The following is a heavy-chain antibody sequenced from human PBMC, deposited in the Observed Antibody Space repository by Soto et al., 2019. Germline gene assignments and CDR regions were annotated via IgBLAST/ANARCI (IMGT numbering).Heavy chain of an antibody. CDR3: AKVKRLRWLRGFEY. Sequence: EVQLLESGGGLVQPGGSLRLSCAASGFAFSSYAMSWIRQAPGKGLEWVSAISGSGGSTYYADSVKGRFTISRDNSKNTLYLQMNSLRAEDTAVYYCAKVKRLRWLRGFEYWGQGTLVTVSS. J-gene: IGHJ4*02. CDR2: ISGSGGST. D-gene: IGHD6-25*01. V-gene: IGHV3-23*01. CDR1: GFAFSSYA.